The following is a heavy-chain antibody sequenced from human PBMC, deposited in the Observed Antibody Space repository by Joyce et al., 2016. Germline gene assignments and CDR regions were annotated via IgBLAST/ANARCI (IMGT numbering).Heavy chain of an antibody. CDR1: GFTFSAYE. V-gene: IGHV3-13*05. J-gene: IGHJ3*02. CDR3: ARERGGGMSAFVI. D-gene: IGHD3-16*01. CDR2: IGTAGAP. Sequence: EVQLVEAGGALVQPGGYLRLSCAASGFTFSAYEIHWVRQTTGKVLEWISAIGTAGAPYYAGSVKGRFTISKENAKSSLFLQMNSLRAEDTAVYYCARERGGGMSAFVIWGQGTMVTVSS.